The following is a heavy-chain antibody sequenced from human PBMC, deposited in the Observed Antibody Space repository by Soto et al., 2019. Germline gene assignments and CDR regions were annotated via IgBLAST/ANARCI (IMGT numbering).Heavy chain of an antibody. D-gene: IGHD6-13*01. CDR2: INPNSGGT. J-gene: IGHJ4*02. CDR3: ARGQQLAHFDY. V-gene: IGHV1-2*04. CDR1: GYTFTGYY. Sequence: EASVKVSCKAAGYTFTGYYMHWVRQAPGQGLEWMGWINPNSGGTNYAQKFQGWVTMTRDTSTSTAYMELRRRRSDDTAVYSCARGQQLAHFDYWGQGTLVTVSS.